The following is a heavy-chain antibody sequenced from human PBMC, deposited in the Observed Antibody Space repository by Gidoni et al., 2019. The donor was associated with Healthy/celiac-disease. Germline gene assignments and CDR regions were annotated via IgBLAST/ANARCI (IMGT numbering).Heavy chain of an antibody. J-gene: IGHJ3*02. CDR2: ISHSGST. CDR3: ARGPSSGYYYGDAFDI. V-gene: IGHV4-30-2*01. Sequence: QLQLQESGSGLVKPSQTLSLPCALSGGSISSGGYSWSWLRQPPGKGLEWIGYISHSGSTYYNPSLKSRVTISVDRSKNQFSLKLSSVTAADTAVYYCARGPSSGYYYGDAFDIWGQGTMVTVSS. CDR1: GGSISSGGYS. D-gene: IGHD3-22*01.